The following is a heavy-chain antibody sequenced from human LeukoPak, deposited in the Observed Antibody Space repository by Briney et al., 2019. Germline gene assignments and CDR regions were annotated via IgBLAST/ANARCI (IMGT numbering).Heavy chain of an antibody. CDR3: ARITAYGEDWYFDL. V-gene: IGHV2-70*11. CDR1: GFSLSTSGMC. Sequence: ESGPALVKPTQTLTLTCTFPGFSLSTSGMCVSWIRHPPGKALEWLARIDWDDDKYYSTSLKTRLTISKDTSKNQVVLTMTNMDPVDTATYYCARITAYGEDWYFDLWGRGTLVTVSS. CDR2: IDWDDDK. D-gene: IGHD4-17*01. J-gene: IGHJ2*01.